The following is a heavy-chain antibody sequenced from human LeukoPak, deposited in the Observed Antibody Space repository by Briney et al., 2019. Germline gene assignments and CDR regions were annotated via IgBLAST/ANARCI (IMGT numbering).Heavy chain of an antibody. CDR3: ARDQAITMFRGEPGKSSDF. CDR1: GYAFTGYY. CDR2: INPTNGAT. D-gene: IGHD3-10*01. V-gene: IGHV1-2*07. J-gene: IGHJ4*02. Sequence: ASVKVSCKTSGYAFTGYYLHWVRQAPGQGLEWMAWINPTNGATTYARKFQGRVTLTRDTSVTTAYMEISGLRSDDTAVYFCARDQAITMFRGEPGKSSDFWGPGTLVTVSS.